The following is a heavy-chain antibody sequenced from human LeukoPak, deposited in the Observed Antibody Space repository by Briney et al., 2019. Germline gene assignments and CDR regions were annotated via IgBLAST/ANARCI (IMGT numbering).Heavy chain of an antibody. J-gene: IGHJ4*02. CDR2: LSYTGKT. D-gene: IGHD2/OR15-2a*01. CDR1: GASVSSSH. V-gene: IGHV4-59*02. CDR3: SEGYFEPFDH. Sequence: SETLSLTCVVSGASVSSSHWNWIRQLPGKGLEWIGCLSYTGKTNYNPSLTSRVTISLDTSKNQVSLKLRSVTAADTAVYYCSEGYFEPFDHWGQGTLVTVSS.